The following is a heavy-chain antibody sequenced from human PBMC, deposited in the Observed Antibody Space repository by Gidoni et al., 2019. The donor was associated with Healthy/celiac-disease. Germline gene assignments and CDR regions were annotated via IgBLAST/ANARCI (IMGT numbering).Heavy chain of an antibody. J-gene: IGHJ4*02. Sequence: QVQLLESGGGVVQPGRSLRLSCAASGFTFRSSAMHWVRQAPGKGVEWVAVIYYDGSKKYYTDSVKSRITISRDNSKSTLYLQMNSLRAADTAVYYCARATTGEGYFDYWGQGTLVTVSS. CDR3: ARATTGEGYFDY. CDR2: IYYDGSKK. V-gene: IGHV3-30-3*01. CDR1: GFTFRSSA. D-gene: IGHD2-21*01.